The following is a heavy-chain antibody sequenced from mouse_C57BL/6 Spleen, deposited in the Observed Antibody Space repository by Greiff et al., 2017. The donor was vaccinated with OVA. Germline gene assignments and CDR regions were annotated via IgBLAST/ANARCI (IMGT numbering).Heavy chain of an antibody. CDR3: ARSDGNYFFDY. J-gene: IGHJ2*01. CDR1: GYTFTSYW. V-gene: IGHV1-59*01. CDR2: IDPSDSYT. D-gene: IGHD2-1*01. Sequence: QVQLQQPGAELVRPGTSVTLSCKASGYTFTSYWMHWVKQRPGQGLEWIGVIDPSDSYTNYNQKFKGKATLTVDTSSSTAYMQLSSLTSEDSAVYYCARSDGNYFFDYWGQGTTLTVSS.